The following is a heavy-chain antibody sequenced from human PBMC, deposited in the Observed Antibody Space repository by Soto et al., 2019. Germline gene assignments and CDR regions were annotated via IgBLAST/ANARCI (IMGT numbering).Heavy chain of an antibody. Sequence: QVQLQESGPGLVKPSETLSLTCTVSGGSISSYYWSWIRQPPGKGLEWIGYIYYSGSTNYNPSLKSRVTISVDTSKNQFSLKLSSVTAADTAVYYCARDQAPIAARLRVGGDAFDIWGQGTMVTVSS. J-gene: IGHJ3*02. V-gene: IGHV4-59*01. CDR1: GGSISSYY. CDR3: ARDQAPIAARLRVGGDAFDI. D-gene: IGHD6-6*01. CDR2: IYYSGST.